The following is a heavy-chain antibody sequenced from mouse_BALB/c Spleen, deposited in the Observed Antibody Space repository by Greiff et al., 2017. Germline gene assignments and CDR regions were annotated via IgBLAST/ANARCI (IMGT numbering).Heavy chain of an antibody. CDR1: GFSLTGYG. V-gene: IGHV2-6-7*01. J-gene: IGHJ3*01. CDR3: ARDNYDSGYSWFAY. Sequence: QVQLQQSGPGLVAPSQSLSITCTVSGFSLTGYGVNWVRQPPGKGLEWLGMIWGDGSTDYNSALKSRLSISKDNSKSQVFLKMNSLQTDDTARYYCARDNYDSGYSWFAYWGQGTLVTVSA. CDR2: IWGDGST. D-gene: IGHD1-1*01.